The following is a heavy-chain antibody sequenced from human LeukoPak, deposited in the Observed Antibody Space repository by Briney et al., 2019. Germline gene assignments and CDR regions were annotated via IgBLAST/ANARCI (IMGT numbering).Heavy chain of an antibody. CDR2: IFYSGVD. Sequence: SETLSLTCAVYGGSFSGYYWSWIRQPPGKGLEWIGYIFYSGVDRYNPALESRVTISIDTSKNQFSLKLSSVTAADTAVYYCARGGSGYSFDYWGQGTLVTVSS. CDR3: ARGGSGYSFDY. CDR1: GGSFSGYY. J-gene: IGHJ4*02. V-gene: IGHV4-59*12. D-gene: IGHD3-9*01.